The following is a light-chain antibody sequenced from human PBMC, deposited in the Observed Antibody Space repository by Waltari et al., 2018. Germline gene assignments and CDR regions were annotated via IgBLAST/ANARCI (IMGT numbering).Light chain of an antibody. CDR3: ITKDTSLNAIV. J-gene: IGLJ2*01. CDR2: ENN. Sequence: QSVLTQPPSVSAAPGPKVTISRSGSCATIANNYVSGFQQLPGTAPKLLIYENNKRPSGTPDRFSGSKSGTSGTLDITGLQTGDEADYYCITKDTSLNAIVFGGGTKLTVL. CDR1: CATIANNY. V-gene: IGLV1-51*02.